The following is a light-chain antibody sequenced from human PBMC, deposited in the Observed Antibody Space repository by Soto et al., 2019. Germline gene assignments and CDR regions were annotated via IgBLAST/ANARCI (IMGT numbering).Light chain of an antibody. J-gene: IGLJ2*01. CDR3: QSYDSILSAVV. CDR1: SSNIGAGYD. Sequence: QSVLTQPPSVSGAPGQRVTISCTGSSSNIGAGYDVHWYQQLPGTAPQLLIYGDNNRPSGVPGRFSGSKSGTSASLAITGLQVEDEADYYCQSYDSILSAVVFGGGTKLTVL. CDR2: GDN. V-gene: IGLV1-40*01.